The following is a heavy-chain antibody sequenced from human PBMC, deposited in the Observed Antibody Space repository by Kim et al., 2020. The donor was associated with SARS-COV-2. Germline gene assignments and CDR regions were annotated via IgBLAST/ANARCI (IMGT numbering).Heavy chain of an antibody. V-gene: IGHV1-2*02. D-gene: IGHD2-21*01. CDR1: GYTFTAYH. CDR3: ATEGDGICYSACPY. CDR2: INPNSGGT. J-gene: IGHJ4*02. Sequence: ASVKVSCKASGYTFTAYHVHWVRQAPGQGLEWMGWINPNSGGTNYAQRFQGRVTMTRDTSISTAYMELSRLTSDDTAVYYCATEGDGICYSACPYWGQGTLVTVSS.